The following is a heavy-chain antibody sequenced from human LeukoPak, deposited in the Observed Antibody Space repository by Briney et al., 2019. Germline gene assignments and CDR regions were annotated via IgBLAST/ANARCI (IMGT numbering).Heavy chain of an antibody. CDR1: GGSISSYY. J-gene: IGHJ4*02. CDR3: ARRGIAVAAHFDY. Sequence: SETLSLTCTVSGGSISSYYWSWIRQPPGKGLEWIGYIYYSGSTNYNPSLKSRVTISVDTSKNQFSLKLSSVTAADTAVYYCARRGIAVAAHFDYWGQGTLVTVSS. CDR2: IYYSGST. D-gene: IGHD6-19*01. V-gene: IGHV4-59*01.